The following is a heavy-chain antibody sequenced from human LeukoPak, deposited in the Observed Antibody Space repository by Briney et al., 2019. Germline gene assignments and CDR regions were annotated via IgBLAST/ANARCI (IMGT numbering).Heavy chain of an antibody. CDR3: ASFSPFNYNYYFYNYV. CDR1: GGSFSGYC. V-gene: IGHV4-34*01. Sequence: KPSETLSLTCAVSGGSFSGYCWTWIRQPPGKGLEWIGEINHSGTSDYNPSLKGRVTISIDTSKNLFSLTLTSVTAADTAVYYCASFSPFNYNYYFYNYVGGKGTAVTVSS. D-gene: IGHD3-10*01. J-gene: IGHJ6*03. CDR2: INHSGTS.